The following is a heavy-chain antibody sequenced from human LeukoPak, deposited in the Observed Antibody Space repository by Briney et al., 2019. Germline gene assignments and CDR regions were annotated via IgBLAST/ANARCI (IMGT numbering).Heavy chain of an antibody. D-gene: IGHD4-17*01. CDR2: IYTSGST. CDR3: ARACDFYGAGVPCL. Sequence: PSETLSLTCTVSGGSISSGSYYWSWIRQPAGKGLEWIGRIYTSGSTNYNPSLKSRVTISVDTSKNQFSLKLSSVTAADTAVYYCARACDFYGAGVPCLWGQGTLVTVSS. V-gene: IGHV4-61*02. J-gene: IGHJ4*02. CDR1: GGSISSGSYY.